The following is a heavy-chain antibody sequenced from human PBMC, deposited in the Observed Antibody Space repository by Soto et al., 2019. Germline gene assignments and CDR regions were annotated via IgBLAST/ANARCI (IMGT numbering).Heavy chain of an antibody. V-gene: IGHV3-23*01. Sequence: GRSIRLSSGAAGFNFSTSAMSWVRQAPGEGLEWVSAISGSGGDTYYTDSVKGRFTISRDNSKNTLYLQMNSLRVEDTAVYYCANVPGYWGQGTLVTVSS. CDR2: ISGSGGDT. J-gene: IGHJ4*02. CDR1: GFNFSTSA. CDR3: ANVPGY.